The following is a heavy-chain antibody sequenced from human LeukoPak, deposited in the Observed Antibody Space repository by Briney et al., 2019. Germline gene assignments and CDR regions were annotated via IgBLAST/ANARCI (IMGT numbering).Heavy chain of an antibody. CDR2: IKQDGSEK. Sequence: GGSLRLSCAASGFTFSSYWMSWVRQAPGKGLEWVANIKQDGSEKYYVDSVKGRFTISRDNAKNSLYLQMNSLRAEDTAVYYCARDRSSSSLGGFDYWGQGTLVTVSS. V-gene: IGHV3-7*01. D-gene: IGHD6-6*01. J-gene: IGHJ4*02. CDR1: GFTFSSYW. CDR3: ARDRSSSSLGGFDY.